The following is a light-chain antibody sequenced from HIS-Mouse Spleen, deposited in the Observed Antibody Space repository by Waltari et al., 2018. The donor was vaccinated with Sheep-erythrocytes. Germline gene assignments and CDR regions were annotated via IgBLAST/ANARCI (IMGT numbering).Light chain of an antibody. V-gene: IGKV1-39*01. J-gene: IGKJ3*01. CDR1: QSISSY. CDR2: AAS. Sequence: DIQMTQSPSSLSASVGDRVTITCRASQSISSYLNWYQQKPGKAPKLLIYAASSLQRGGPSRFSGSGSVTDFSLTIISLQPEDFATYYCQQSYRTPQFTFGPGTKVDIK. CDR3: QQSYRTPQFT.